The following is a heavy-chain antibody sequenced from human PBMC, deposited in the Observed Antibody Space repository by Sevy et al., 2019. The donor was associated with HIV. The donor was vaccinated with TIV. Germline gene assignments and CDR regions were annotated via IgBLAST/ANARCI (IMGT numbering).Heavy chain of an antibody. CDR3: ARAGSGYCSGGSCYYYYYYYGMDV. Sequence: ASVKVSCKASGYTFTGYYMHWVRQAPGQGLEWMGWINPNSGGTNYAQKFQGRVTMTRDTSISTAYMELGRLRSDDTAVYYCARAGSGYCSGGSCYYYYYYYGMDVWGQGTTVTVSS. CDR1: GYTFTGYY. J-gene: IGHJ6*02. V-gene: IGHV1-2*02. D-gene: IGHD2-15*01. CDR2: INPNSGGT.